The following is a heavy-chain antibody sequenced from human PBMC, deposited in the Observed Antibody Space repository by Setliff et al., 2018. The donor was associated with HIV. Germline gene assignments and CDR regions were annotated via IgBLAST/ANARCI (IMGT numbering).Heavy chain of an antibody. D-gene: IGHD2-8*02. J-gene: IGHJ4*02. V-gene: IGHV4-39*01. Sequence: SETLSLTCTVFGGSISSSTYYWSWIRQPPGKGREWIGSIDYSESTYYNPTLKSRVSISVETSKIQFSLNLTSVTAADTAVYSCARVASGQYFDSWGQGTLVTVSS. CDR1: GGSISSSTYY. CDR3: ARVASGQYFDS. CDR2: IDYSEST.